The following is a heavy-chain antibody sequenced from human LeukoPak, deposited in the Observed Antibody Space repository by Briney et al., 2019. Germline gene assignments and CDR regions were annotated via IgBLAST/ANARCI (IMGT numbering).Heavy chain of an antibody. D-gene: IGHD1-1*01. J-gene: IGHJ5*02. Sequence: SETLSLTCTVSDASISRGDYYWGWIRQPPGKGLEWIGEINHSGSTNYNPSLKSRVTISVDTSKNQFSLKLSSVTAADTAVYYCARERGTGTTPWFDPWGQGTLVTVSP. CDR3: ARERGTGTTPWFDP. CDR2: INHSGST. V-gene: IGHV4-39*07. CDR1: DASISRGDYY.